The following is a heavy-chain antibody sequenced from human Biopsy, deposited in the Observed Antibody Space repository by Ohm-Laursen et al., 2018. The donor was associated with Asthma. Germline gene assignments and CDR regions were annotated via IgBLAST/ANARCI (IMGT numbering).Heavy chain of an antibody. D-gene: IGHD3-22*01. J-gene: IGHJ5*02. CDR3: AKITTDRQKANNWFDP. Sequence: SLGLSCSASGFSFSNYGMHWVRQAPGKGLDWVAVISFDGSNKNYTDSVKGRFTISRDNSRNTLYLQLSTLRVEDTAVYFCAKITTDRQKANNWFDPWGQGTLVTVSS. CDR1: GFSFSNYG. V-gene: IGHV3-30*18. CDR2: ISFDGSNK.